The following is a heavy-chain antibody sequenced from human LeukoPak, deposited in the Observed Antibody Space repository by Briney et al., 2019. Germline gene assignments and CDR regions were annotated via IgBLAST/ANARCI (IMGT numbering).Heavy chain of an antibody. Sequence: GGSLRLSCAASGFTFSNAWMSWVRQAPGKGLEWVGRIKSKTDGGTTDYAAPVKGRFTISRDDSKNTLYLQMNSLKNEDTAVYYCTTFLHHYDSSGYQITLDYWGQGTLVTVSS. V-gene: IGHV3-15*01. D-gene: IGHD3-22*01. CDR1: GFTFSNAW. J-gene: IGHJ4*02. CDR3: TTFLHHYDSSGYQITLDY. CDR2: IKSKTDGGTT.